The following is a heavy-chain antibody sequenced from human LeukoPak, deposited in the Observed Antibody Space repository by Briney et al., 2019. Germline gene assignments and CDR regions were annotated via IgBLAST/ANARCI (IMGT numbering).Heavy chain of an antibody. CDR2: IYYSGST. CDR1: GGSISSSSYY. Sequence: SETLSLTCTVSGGSISSSSYYWGWIRQPPGKGLEWIGSIYYSGSTYYNPSLKSRVTISVDTSKNQFSLKLSSVTAADTAVYYCARHVITMVRGIYFDYWGQGTLVTVSS. CDR3: ARHVITMVRGIYFDY. V-gene: IGHV4-39*01. D-gene: IGHD3-10*01. J-gene: IGHJ4*02.